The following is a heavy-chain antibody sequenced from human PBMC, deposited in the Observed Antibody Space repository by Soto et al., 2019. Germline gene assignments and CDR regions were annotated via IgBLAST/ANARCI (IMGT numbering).Heavy chain of an antibody. V-gene: IGHV3-23*01. CDR2: ISASGGST. J-gene: IGHJ5*02. D-gene: IGHD6-6*01. Sequence: GKGPEWGAVISASGGSTKYADSVKGRFTISRDNSTNTLFLQMNTLRAEDTAVYYCAKGSRAALQSKAPPITSCAPWGHGTLVPVSS. CDR3: AKGSRAALQSKAPPITSCAP.